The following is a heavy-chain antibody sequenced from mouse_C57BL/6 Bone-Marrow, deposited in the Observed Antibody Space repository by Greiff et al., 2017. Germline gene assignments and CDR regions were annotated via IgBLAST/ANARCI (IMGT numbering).Heavy chain of an antibody. CDR1: GFTFSDYY. D-gene: IGHD1-1*01. CDR3: ARLPHYDGRSYWYCDV. J-gene: IGHJ1*03. CDR2: ISNGGGST. V-gene: IGHV5-12*01. Sequence: EVQLQESGGGLVQPGGSLKLSCAASGFTFSDYYMYWVRQTPEKRLEWVAYISNGGGSTYYPDTVKGRFTISRDNAKNTLYLQMSRLKSEDTAMYYCARLPHYDGRSYWYCDVWGTGTTVTVSS.